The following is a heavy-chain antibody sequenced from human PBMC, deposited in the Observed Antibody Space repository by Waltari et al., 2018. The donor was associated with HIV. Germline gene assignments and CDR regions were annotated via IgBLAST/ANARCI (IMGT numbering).Heavy chain of an antibody. CDR3: AISHRGAIFGDH. J-gene: IGHJ5*02. D-gene: IGHD3-3*01. Sequence: QVQLVKSAAEVTQPGASVKVSCKSDGYTFNNHDINWVRRAAGRGLEWMGWMSPHSGKVGYAQKFQGRVTLTGDASIDTAYLELTGLTSHDTAVYYCAISHRGAIFGDHWGQGTPVTVSS. V-gene: IGHV1-8*01. CDR2: MSPHSGKV. CDR1: GYTFNNHD.